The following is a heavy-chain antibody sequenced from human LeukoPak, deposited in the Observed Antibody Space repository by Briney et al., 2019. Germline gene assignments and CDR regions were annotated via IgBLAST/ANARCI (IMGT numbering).Heavy chain of an antibody. CDR3: ATSTEYSGYDSSFGY. J-gene: IGHJ4*02. Sequence: GGSLRLSCAASGLTFSSYAMPWVRQAPGKGLEWVAVISYDGSNKYYADSVKGRFTISGDNSKNTLYLQMNSLRAEDTAVYYCATSTEYSGYDSSFGYWGQGTLVTVSS. V-gene: IGHV3-30-3*01. CDR1: GLTFSSYA. CDR2: ISYDGSNK. D-gene: IGHD5-12*01.